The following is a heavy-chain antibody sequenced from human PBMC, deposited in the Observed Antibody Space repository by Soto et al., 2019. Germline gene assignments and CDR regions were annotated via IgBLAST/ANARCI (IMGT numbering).Heavy chain of an antibody. Sequence: ASVKVSCKASGGTFSSYAISWVRQAPGQGLEWMGGIIPIFGTANYAQKFQGRVTITADESSSTAYMELSSLRSEDTAVYYCARDYLHGSGPDPGYFDYSIDVSGQGTTVTSPQ. CDR1: GGTFSSYA. CDR3: ARDYLHGSGPDPGYFDYSIDV. V-gene: IGHV1-69*13. D-gene: IGHD3-10*01. CDR2: IIPIFGTA. J-gene: IGHJ6*01.